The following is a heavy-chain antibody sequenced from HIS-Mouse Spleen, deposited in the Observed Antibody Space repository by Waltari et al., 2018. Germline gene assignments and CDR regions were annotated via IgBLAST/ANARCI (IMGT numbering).Heavy chain of an antibody. CDR3: ARGSGRWELLLPNWFDP. V-gene: IGHV1-2*02. D-gene: IGHD1-26*01. CDR1: GYTFTGYY. J-gene: IGHJ5*02. Sequence: QVQLVQSGAEVKKPGASVKVSCKASGYTFTGYYMHWVRQAPGQGLEWRGWINPNSGGTNYAQKDQGRVTMTRDTSISTAYMELSRLRSDDTAVYYCARGSGRWELLLPNWFDPWGQGTLVTVSS. CDR2: INPNSGGT.